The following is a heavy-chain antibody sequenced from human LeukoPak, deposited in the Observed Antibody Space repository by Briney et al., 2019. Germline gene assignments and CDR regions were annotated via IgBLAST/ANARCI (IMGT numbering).Heavy chain of an antibody. D-gene: IGHD6-13*01. Sequence: GGSLRLSCAASGFTVSSNYMSWVRQAPGKGLEWVSVIYSGGSTYYADSVKGRFTISRDNSKNTLYLQMNSLRAEDTAVYYCATSKGTLISAAGGDYWGQGTLVTVSS. CDR2: IYSGGST. V-gene: IGHV3-53*01. J-gene: IGHJ4*02. CDR3: ATSKGTLISAAGGDY. CDR1: GFTVSSNY.